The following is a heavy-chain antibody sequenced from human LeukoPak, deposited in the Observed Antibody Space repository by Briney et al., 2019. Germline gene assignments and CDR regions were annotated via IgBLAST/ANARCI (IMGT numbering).Heavy chain of an antibody. CDR3: ARLPHTVVTPRDY. CDR1: GFTFSSYA. D-gene: IGHD4-23*01. Sequence: GSLRLSCAASGFTFSSYAMSWIRQPPGKGLEWIGYIYYSGSTNYNPSLKSRVTISVDTSKNQFSLKLSSVTAADTAVYYCARLPHTVVTPRDYWGQGTLVTVSS. V-gene: IGHV4-59*08. CDR2: IYYSGST. J-gene: IGHJ4*02.